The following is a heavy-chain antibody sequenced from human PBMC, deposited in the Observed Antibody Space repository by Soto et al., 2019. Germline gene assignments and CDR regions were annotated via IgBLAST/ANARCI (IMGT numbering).Heavy chain of an antibody. CDR3: ARVGYYYDSSGYYHNWFDP. CDR2: IYYSGST. D-gene: IGHD3-22*01. J-gene: IGHJ5*02. CDR1: GGSISSGGYY. V-gene: IGHV4-31*03. Sequence: SETLSLTCTVSGGSISSGGYYWSWIRQHPGKGLEWIGYIYYSGSTYYNPSLKSRVTISVDTSKNQFSLKLSSVTAEDTAVYYCARVGYYYDSSGYYHNWFDPWGQGNLVTVSS.